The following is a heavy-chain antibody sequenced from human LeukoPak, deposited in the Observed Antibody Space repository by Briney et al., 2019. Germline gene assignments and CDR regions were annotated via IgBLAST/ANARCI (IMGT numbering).Heavy chain of an antibody. V-gene: IGHV4-59*01. CDR2: ISYSGST. CDR1: GGSISNYY. CDR3: ARSHGTGTFDF. Sequence: SETLSLTCTVSGGSISNYYWSWIRQPPGKGLEWVGYISYSGSTNYNPSLKSRVTISVDTSKSQLSLKLSSVTAADTAVYYWARSHGTGTFDFWGQGTLVTVSS. J-gene: IGHJ4*02. D-gene: IGHD3-10*01.